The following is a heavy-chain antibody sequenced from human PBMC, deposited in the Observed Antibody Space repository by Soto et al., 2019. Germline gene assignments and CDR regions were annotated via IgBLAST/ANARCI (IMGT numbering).Heavy chain of an antibody. D-gene: IGHD3-16*01. J-gene: IGHJ4*02. V-gene: IGHV3-23*01. CDR2: ISGSGGST. Sequence: EVQLLESGGGLVQPGGSLRLSCAASGCTFSSYAMSWVRQAPGKGLEWVSAISGSGGSTYYADSVKGRFTISRDNSKNTLYLQMNSLRAEDTAVYYCAKGPGGIRWFDYWGQGTLVTVSS. CDR1: GCTFSSYA. CDR3: AKGPGGIRWFDY.